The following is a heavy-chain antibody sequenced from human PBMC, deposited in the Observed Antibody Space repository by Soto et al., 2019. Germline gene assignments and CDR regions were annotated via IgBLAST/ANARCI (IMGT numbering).Heavy chain of an antibody. J-gene: IGHJ5*02. CDR2: ISYDGSHK. D-gene: IGHD3-10*01. CDR3: AKDLGLDGSASYPYH. V-gene: IGHV3-30*18. Sequence: QVQLVESGGGVVQPGGSLRLSCAASGFSFSGFGLHWVRHTPGKGLEWLAVISYDGSHKLHADSVQGRFTISRDNSKNTLSLQMNSLRTEDTAMYYCAKDLGLDGSASYPYHLGQGTLVSV. CDR1: GFSFSGFG.